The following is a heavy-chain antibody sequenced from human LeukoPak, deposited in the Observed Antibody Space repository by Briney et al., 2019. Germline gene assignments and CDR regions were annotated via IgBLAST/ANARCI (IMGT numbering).Heavy chain of an antibody. CDR2: IYSGGST. CDR1: GFTVSSNY. V-gene: IGHV3-66*04. Sequence: PGGSLRLSCAASGFTVSSNYMSGVRQAPGKGLEWVSVIYSGGSTYYADSVKGRFTISRDNSKNTLYLQMNSLRAEDTAVYYCARRPAAKYYYYGMDVWGQGTTVTVSS. J-gene: IGHJ6*02. D-gene: IGHD2-2*01. CDR3: ARRPAAKYYYYGMDV.